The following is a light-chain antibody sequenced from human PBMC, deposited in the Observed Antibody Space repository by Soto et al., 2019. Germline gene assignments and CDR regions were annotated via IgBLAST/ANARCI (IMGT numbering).Light chain of an antibody. J-gene: IGKJ1*01. CDR1: QTIYSN. CDR3: QQYQNLWT. Sequence: IQMTQSPATLSVSPGERATLSCRASQTIYSNVAWYQQRPGQAPRLLRYRASARATGIPARFSGSGSGTEFALTIGSLQSEESAVYYCQQYQNLWTFGQGTKVEIK. V-gene: IGKV3-15*01. CDR2: RAS.